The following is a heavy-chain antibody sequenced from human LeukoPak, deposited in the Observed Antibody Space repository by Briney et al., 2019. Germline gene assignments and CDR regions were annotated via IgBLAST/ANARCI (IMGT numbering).Heavy chain of an antibody. CDR2: IWYDGSNK. J-gene: IGHJ5*02. V-gene: IGHV3-33*01. CDR3: ARSYYYGSGPFDP. D-gene: IGHD3-10*01. CDR1: GFTFSSYG. Sequence: GRSLRLSCAASGFTFSSYGMHWVRQAPGKGLEWVAVIWYDGSNKYYADSVKGRFTISRDNSKNTLYLQMNSLRAEDTAVYYCARSYYYGSGPFDPWGQGTLVTVSS.